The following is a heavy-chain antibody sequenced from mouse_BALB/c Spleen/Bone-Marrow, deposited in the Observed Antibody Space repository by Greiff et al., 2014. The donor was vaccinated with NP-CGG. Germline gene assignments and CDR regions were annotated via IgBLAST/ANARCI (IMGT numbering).Heavy chain of an antibody. CDR2: IRNKANGYTT. V-gene: IGHV7-3*02. Sequence: EVMLVESGGGLVQPGGSLRLSCATSGFTFTDYYMSWVRQPPGKAFEWLGFIRNKANGYTTEYSASVKGRFTISRDNSQSILYLQMNTLRAEDSATYYCARDKNYGSYWYFDVWGAGTTVTVSS. J-gene: IGHJ1*01. D-gene: IGHD2-1*01. CDR3: ARDKNYGSYWYFDV. CDR1: GFTFTDYY.